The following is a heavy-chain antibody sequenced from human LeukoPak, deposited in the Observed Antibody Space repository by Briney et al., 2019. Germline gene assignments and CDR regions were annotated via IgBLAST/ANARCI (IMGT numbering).Heavy chain of an antibody. CDR3: ACLTVVPAAMMDNWFDP. CDR2: ISGSGGST. D-gene: IGHD2-2*01. Sequence: GGSLRLSCAASGFTFSSYAMSWVRPASGKGLEWVSAISGSGGSTYYADSVKGRFTISRDNSKNTLYLQMNSLRAEDTAVYYCACLTVVPAAMMDNWFDPWGQGTLVTVSS. J-gene: IGHJ5*02. V-gene: IGHV3-23*01. CDR1: GFTFSSYA.